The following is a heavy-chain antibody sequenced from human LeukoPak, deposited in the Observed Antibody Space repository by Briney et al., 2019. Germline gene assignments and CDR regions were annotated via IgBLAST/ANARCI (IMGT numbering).Heavy chain of an antibody. J-gene: IGHJ3*02. CDR1: GGSISSYY. CDR3: ARENTMIRGAFDAFDI. Sequence: SETLSLTCTVSGGSISSYYWSWIRQPAGKGLEWIGRIYTSGSTSYNPSLKSRVTMSVDTSKNQFSLKLSSVTAADTAVYYCARENTMIRGAFDAFDIWGQGTMVTVSS. CDR2: IYTSGST. D-gene: IGHD3-10*01. V-gene: IGHV4-4*07.